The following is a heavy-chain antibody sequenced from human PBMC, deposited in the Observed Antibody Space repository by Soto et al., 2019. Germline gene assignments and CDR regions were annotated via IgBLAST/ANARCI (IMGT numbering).Heavy chain of an antibody. Sequence: SETLSLTCTVSGGSISSSSYYWGWIRQPPGKGLEWIGSIYYSGSTYYNPSLKSRVTISVDTSKNEFSLKLRSVTAADTAVYYCARQPTTGDTDLWFDPWGQGTLVTVSS. CDR2: IYYSGST. J-gene: IGHJ5*02. CDR1: GGSISSSSYY. CDR3: ARQPTTGDTDLWFDP. D-gene: IGHD2-21*01. V-gene: IGHV4-39*01.